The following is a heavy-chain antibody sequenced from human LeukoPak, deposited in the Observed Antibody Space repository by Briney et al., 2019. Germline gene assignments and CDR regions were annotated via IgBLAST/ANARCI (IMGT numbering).Heavy chain of an antibody. J-gene: IGHJ6*03. CDR3: ARDGLRFLEWLYTPLYYYYMDV. CDR1: GGTFSSYA. Sequence: SVKVSCKASGGTFSSYAISWVRQAPGQGLEWMGGIIPIFGTANYAQKFQGRVTITADESTSTAYMELSSLRSEDTAVYYCARDGLRFLEWLYTPLYYYYMDVWGKGTTVTVSS. CDR2: IIPIFGTA. D-gene: IGHD3-3*01. V-gene: IGHV1-69*13.